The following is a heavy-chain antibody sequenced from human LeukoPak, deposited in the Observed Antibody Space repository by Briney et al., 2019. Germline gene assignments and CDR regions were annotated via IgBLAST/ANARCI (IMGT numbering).Heavy chain of an antibody. CDR2: IKQDGSEK. CDR3: AKDLHYGSADY. V-gene: IGHV3-7*01. D-gene: IGHD3-10*01. CDR1: GFTFSSYW. Sequence: GGSLRLSCAASGFTFSSYWMNWVRQAPGKGLEWVANIKQDGSEKYYVDSEKGRFTISRDNAKNALYLQMNSLRAEDTAVYYCAKDLHYGSADYWGQGTLVTVSS. J-gene: IGHJ4*02.